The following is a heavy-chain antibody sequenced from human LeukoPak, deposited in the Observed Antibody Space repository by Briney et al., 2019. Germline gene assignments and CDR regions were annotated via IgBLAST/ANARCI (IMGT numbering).Heavy chain of an antibody. CDR2: ISNRGFST. CDR3: ARNKRRFDQ. V-gene: IGHV3-11*01. CDR1: GFNISDHY. Sequence: GSLRLSCAASGFNISDHYMSWIRQAPGRGLEWVSYISNRGFSTYYADSVKGRFTISRDNTKNSLYLEMQSLRVEDTAVYYCARNKRRFDQWGQGTVVTVSS. J-gene: IGHJ4*02.